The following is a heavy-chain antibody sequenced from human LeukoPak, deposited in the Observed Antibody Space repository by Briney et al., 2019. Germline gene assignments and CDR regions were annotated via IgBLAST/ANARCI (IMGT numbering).Heavy chain of an antibody. CDR2: IYSGGST. CDR1: GFTFSSYA. CDR3: ARTMVRGANKYYFDY. J-gene: IGHJ4*02. V-gene: IGHV3-53*01. Sequence: GGSLRLSCAASGFTFSSYAMSWVRQAPGKGLEWVSVIYSGGSTYYADSVKGRFTISRDNSKNTLYLQMNSLRAEDTAVYYCARTMVRGANKYYFDYWGQGTLVTVSS. D-gene: IGHD3-10*01.